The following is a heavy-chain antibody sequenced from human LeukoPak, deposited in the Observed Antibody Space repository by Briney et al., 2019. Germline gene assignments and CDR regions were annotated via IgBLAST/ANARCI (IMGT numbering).Heavy chain of an antibody. J-gene: IGHJ4*02. CDR2: ISYDGSNK. V-gene: IGHV3-30*03. D-gene: IGHD6-19*01. CDR3: ARGVTIAVAGTVDY. Sequence: PGGSLRLSCAASGFTFSSYGMHWVRQAPGKGLEWVAVISYDGSNKYYADSVKGRFTISRDNSKNTLYLQMNSLRAEDTAVYYCARGVTIAVAGTVDYWGQGTLVTVSS. CDR1: GFTFSSYG.